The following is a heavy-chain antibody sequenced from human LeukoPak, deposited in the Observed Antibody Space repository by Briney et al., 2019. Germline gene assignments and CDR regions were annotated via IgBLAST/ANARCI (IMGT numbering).Heavy chain of an antibody. V-gene: IGHV3-74*01. Sequence: PGGSLRLSCAASGFTFSSYWMHWVRQVPGKGLVWVSRINSAGSSTNYADSVKGRFTISRDNAKNTLYLQMNSLRVEDTVVYYCARGPPWYFDLWGRGTLVTVSS. D-gene: IGHD6-25*01. J-gene: IGHJ2*01. CDR3: ARGPPWYFDL. CDR1: GFTFSSYW. CDR2: INSAGSST.